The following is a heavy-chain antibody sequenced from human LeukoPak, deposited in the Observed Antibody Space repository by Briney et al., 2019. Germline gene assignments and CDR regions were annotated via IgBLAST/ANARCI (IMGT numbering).Heavy chain of an antibody. CDR2: IWYDGSNK. D-gene: IGHD6-19*01. CDR3: ARDHSVAVAGRYYYFYGMDV. CDR1: GFTFSSYG. V-gene: IGHV3-33*01. Sequence: GRSLRLSCAASGFTFSSYGMPWVRQAPGKGLEWVAVIWYDGSNKYYADSVKGRFTISRDNSKNTLYLQMNSLRAEDTAVYYCARDHSVAVAGRYYYFYGMDVWGKRTTVTVSS. J-gene: IGHJ6*04.